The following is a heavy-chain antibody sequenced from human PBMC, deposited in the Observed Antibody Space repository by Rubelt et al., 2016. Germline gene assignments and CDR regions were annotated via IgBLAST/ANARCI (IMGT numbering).Heavy chain of an antibody. D-gene: IGHD3-22*01. CDR3: ATALHSGYDSSGYYHGYFDY. J-gene: IGHJ4*02. Sequence: QVQLVQSGAEVKKPGASVKVSCKVSGYTLTELSMHWVRQAPGKGLEWMGGFDPEDGETIYAQKFQGKVTMTEDTSADTADMEMSSLRFEDTAVYYCATALHSGYDSSGYYHGYFDYWGQGTLVTVSS. CDR1: GYTLTELS. V-gene: IGHV1-24*01. CDR2: FDPEDGET.